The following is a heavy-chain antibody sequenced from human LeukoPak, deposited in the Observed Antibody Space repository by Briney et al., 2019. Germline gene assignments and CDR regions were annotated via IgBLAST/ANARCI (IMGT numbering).Heavy chain of an antibody. Sequence: SETLSLTCAVYGGSFSGYYWSWIRQPPGNWLEWIGEINHSGSTNYNPSLKSRVTISVDTSKNQFSLKLSSVTAADTAVYYCARGWLEYYFDYWGQGTLVTVSS. J-gene: IGHJ4*02. CDR1: GGSFSGYY. V-gene: IGHV4-34*01. CDR3: ARGWLEYYFDY. D-gene: IGHD5-12*01. CDR2: INHSGST.